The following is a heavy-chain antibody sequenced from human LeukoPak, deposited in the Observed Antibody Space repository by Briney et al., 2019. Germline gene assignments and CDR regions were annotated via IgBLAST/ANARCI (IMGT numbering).Heavy chain of an antibody. Sequence: ASVKVSCKASGGTFSSYAISWVRQAPGQGLEWMGGIIPNFGTANYAQKFQGRVTITTDESKSTAYIELSSLRSEDTAVYYCARAYISYGEYNWFDPWGQGTLVTVSS. CDR1: GGTFSSYA. J-gene: IGHJ5*02. D-gene: IGHD4-17*01. CDR3: ARAYISYGEYNWFDP. CDR2: IIPNFGTA. V-gene: IGHV1-69*05.